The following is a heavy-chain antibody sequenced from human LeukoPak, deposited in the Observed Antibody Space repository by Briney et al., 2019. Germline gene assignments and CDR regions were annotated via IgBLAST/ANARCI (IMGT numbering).Heavy chain of an antibody. CDR2: ITVSGGST. CDR3: AKQARYYDTSGYSPTYYYYMDV. CDR1: GFTVSSTY. J-gene: IGHJ6*03. Sequence: GGSLRLSCAASGFTVSSTYMSWVRQAPGKGLEWVSGITVSGGSTYYADSVKGRFTISRDNSRNTVYLQMNGLRAEDTALYYCAKQARYYDTSGYSPTYYYYMDVWGKGTTVTVSS. V-gene: IGHV3-23*01. D-gene: IGHD3-22*01.